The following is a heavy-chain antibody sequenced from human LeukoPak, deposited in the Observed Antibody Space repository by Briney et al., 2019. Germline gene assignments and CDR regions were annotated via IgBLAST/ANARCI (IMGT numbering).Heavy chain of an antibody. CDR3: ARDQGARGDY. CDR2: IKQDGSEK. D-gene: IGHD1-26*01. Sequence: PGGSLRLXCAASGFTFGDYWMTWARQAPGKGLGWVANIKQDGSEKYYVDSVKARFNISRDNAKNSLYLQMNSLRAEDTAVYYCARDQGARGDYWGQGTLVTVSS. J-gene: IGHJ4*02. CDR1: GFTFGDYW. V-gene: IGHV3-7*01.